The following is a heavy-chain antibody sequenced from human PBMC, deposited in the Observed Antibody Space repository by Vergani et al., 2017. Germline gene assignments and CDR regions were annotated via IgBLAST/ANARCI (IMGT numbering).Heavy chain of an antibody. V-gene: IGHV3-21*01. J-gene: IGHJ4*02. CDR1: GFTFSSYW. CDR2: ISSSSSYI. CDR3: ARTGGYDFWSGYYSEVLGYFDY. D-gene: IGHD3-3*01. Sequence: EVQLVESGGGLVQPGGSLRLSCAASGFTFSSYWMHWVRQAPGKGLVWVSSISSSSSYIYYADSVKGRFTISRDNAKNSLYLQMNSLRAEDTAVYYCARTGGYDFWSGYYSEVLGYFDYWGQGTLVTVSS.